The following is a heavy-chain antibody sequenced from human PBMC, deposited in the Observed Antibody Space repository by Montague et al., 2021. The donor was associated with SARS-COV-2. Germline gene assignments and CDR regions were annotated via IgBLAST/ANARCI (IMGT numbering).Heavy chain of an antibody. CDR3: ASSYGSGYYGFDY. D-gene: IGHD3-10*01. CDR2: IYPSGDT. CDR1: AGSINNYY. Sequence: SETLSLTCTVSAGSINNYYWSWIRQSAGKGLEWIERIYPSGDTNYNPSLKSRVTVSVDTPKSQFSLNLNSLTVADTAVYYCASSYGSGYYGFDYWGQGIPVTVSS. V-gene: IGHV4-4*07. J-gene: IGHJ4*02.